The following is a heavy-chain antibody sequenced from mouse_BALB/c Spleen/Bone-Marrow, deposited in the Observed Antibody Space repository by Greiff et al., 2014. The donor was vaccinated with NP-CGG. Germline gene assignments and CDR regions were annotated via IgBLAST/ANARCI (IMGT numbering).Heavy chain of an antibody. CDR3: ARKDYGYNYVMDY. Sequence: EVQLQQSGPELVKPGASVKISRKTSGYTFTEYTMHWVKQSHGKSLEWIGGVNPNNGGTIYNQKFKGKATLTVDKSSSTAYMELRSLTSEDSAVYYCARKDYGYNYVMDYWGQGTSVTVSS. V-gene: IGHV1-18*01. D-gene: IGHD1-2*01. CDR2: VNPNNGGT. CDR1: GYTFTEYT. J-gene: IGHJ4*01.